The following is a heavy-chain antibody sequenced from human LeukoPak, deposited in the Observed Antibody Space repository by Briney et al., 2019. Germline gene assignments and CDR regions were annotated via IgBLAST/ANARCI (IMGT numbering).Heavy chain of an antibody. V-gene: IGHV4-34*01. J-gene: IGHJ4*02. CDR2: INHSGST. D-gene: IGHD6-6*01. Sequence: KPSETLSLTCAVYGGSFSGYYWSWIRQPPGKGLEWIGEINHSGSTNYNPSLKSRVTISVDTSKNQFSLKLSSVTAADTAVYYCATRRGRIEYSSSGTQLRWLLTAFDYWGQGTLVTVSS. CDR1: GGSFSGYY. CDR3: ATRRGRIEYSSSGTQLRWLLTAFDY.